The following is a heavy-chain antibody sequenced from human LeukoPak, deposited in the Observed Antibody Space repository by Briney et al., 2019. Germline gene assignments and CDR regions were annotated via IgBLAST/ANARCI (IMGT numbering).Heavy chain of an antibody. V-gene: IGHV4-4*07. Sequence: KSSETLSLTCTVSGASISIYYWSWIRQPVGKGLEWIGRMYTSGSTDYNPSLQSRVTMSVDTSKNQFSLKLTSVTAADTAVYYCARDMVNWFDPWGQGTLVTVSS. CDR2: MYTSGST. CDR1: GASISIYY. J-gene: IGHJ5*02. D-gene: IGHD4/OR15-4a*01. CDR3: ARDMVNWFDP.